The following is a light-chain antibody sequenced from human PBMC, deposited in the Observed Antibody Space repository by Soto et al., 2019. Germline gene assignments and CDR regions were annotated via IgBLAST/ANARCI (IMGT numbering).Light chain of an antibody. CDR2: RNN. CDR3: AAWDDSLSGPGV. Sequence: QSVLTQSPSASGTPGQRVTISCSGSSSNIGSNYVYWYQQLPGTAPKLLIYRNNQRPSGVPDRFSGSKSGTSASLAISGLRSEDEADYYCAAWDDSLSGPGVFGGGTKVTVL. CDR1: SSNIGSNY. V-gene: IGLV1-47*01. J-gene: IGLJ2*01.